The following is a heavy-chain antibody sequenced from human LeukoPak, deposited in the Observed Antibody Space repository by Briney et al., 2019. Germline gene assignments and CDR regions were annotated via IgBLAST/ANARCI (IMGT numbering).Heavy chain of an antibody. J-gene: IGHJ5*02. CDR2: IYYSGST. CDR3: ARKLGYCSGGSCYGWFGP. V-gene: IGHV4-59*01. D-gene: IGHD2-15*01. Sequence: SETLSLTCTVSGGSISSYYWSWIRQPPGKGLEWIGYIYYSGSTNYNPSLKSRVTISVDTSKNQFSLKLSSVTAADTAVYYCARKLGYCSGGSCYGWFGPWGQGTLVTVSS. CDR1: GGSISSYY.